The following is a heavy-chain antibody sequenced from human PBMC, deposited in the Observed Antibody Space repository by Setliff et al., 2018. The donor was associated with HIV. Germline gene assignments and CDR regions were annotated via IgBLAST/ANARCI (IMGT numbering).Heavy chain of an antibody. D-gene: IGHD3-16*01. J-gene: IGHJ5*02. V-gene: IGHV1-46*02. CDR3: ATAGGRSWFDP. CDR2: VNPSGGST. Sequence: ASVKVSCKASGYTFNNFYLHWVRLAPGQGLEWMGMVNPSGGSTVYAQKFQGRVTMTSDTSTNTVYMDLSSLRSDDTAVYYCATAGGRSWFDPWGPGTLVTVSS. CDR1: GYTFNNFY.